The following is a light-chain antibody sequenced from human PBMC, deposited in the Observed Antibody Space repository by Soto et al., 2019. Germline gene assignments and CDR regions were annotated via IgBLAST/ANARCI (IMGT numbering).Light chain of an antibody. CDR3: QQYNNWPGT. CDR1: MTISSW. V-gene: IGKV1-5*03. J-gene: IGKJ1*01. CDR2: KSC. Sequence: DIQMTQSPSTLSGSVGDRVTITCLDSMTISSWSSWYQQKPGKAPKLLIYKSCTLKSRVPSRCSGSGSGTEFPPTISSLQSEDFAVYYCQQYNNWPGTFGQGTKVDIK.